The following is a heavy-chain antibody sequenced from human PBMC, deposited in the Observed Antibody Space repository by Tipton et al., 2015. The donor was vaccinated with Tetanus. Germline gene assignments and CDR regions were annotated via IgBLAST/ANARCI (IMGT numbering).Heavy chain of an antibody. CDR3: ARGGSYSYGPRGFDL. V-gene: IGHV4-59*12. Sequence: GLVKPSETLSLTCTVSGGSISSYYWSWIRQPPGKGLEWIGYIYYSGSTNYNPSLKSRVTISVDTPKNQFSLKLTSLTVADTAVYYCARGGSYSYGPRGFDLWGRGTLVTVSS. CDR1: GGSISSYY. CDR2: IYYSGST. D-gene: IGHD5-18*01. J-gene: IGHJ2*01.